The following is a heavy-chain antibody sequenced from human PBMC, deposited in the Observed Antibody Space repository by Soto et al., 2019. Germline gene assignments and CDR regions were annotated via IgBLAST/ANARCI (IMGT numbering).Heavy chain of an antibody. CDR2: IYSGGST. J-gene: IGHJ6*02. Sequence: GGSLRLSCAPSGFTVSSNYMSWVRQAPGMGLEWVSVIYSGGSTYYEDSVKSRLTITRDNSKNTLYLQMHSRRAEDTAVEYCARDEHIGNYYYYGMDVWGQGTTVTVSS. V-gene: IGHV3-66*01. CDR3: ARDEHIGNYYYYGMDV. CDR1: GFTVSSNY. D-gene: IGHD3-10*01.